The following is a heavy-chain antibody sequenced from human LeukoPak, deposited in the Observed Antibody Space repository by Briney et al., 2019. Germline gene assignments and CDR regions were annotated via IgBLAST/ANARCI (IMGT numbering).Heavy chain of an antibody. CDR2: ITNSGSDT. Sequence: TGGSLRLSCAASGFTFGSYAMSWVRQAPGKGLEWVSGITNSGSDTYYADSVKGRFTISRDNSKNTLYLQMNSLRTEDTAVYYCAKDKVGNSYLFDSWGQGTLVTVSS. V-gene: IGHV3-23*01. CDR1: GFTFGSYA. J-gene: IGHJ4*02. CDR3: AKDKVGNSYLFDS. D-gene: IGHD6-6*01.